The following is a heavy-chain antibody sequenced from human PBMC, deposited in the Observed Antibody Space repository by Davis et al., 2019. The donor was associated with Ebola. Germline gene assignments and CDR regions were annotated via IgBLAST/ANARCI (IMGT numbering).Heavy chain of an antibody. CDR1: AGTFSSYA. V-gene: IGHV1-2*04. CDR2: INPNSGGT. D-gene: IGHD3-10*01. CDR3: ARAITRVRGVIINYFDY. J-gene: IGHJ4*02. Sequence: ASVQVSCKASAGTFSSYAIIWVRPAPGQGLEWMGWINPNSGGTNYAQKFQGWVTMTRDTSISTAYMELSRLRSDDTAVYYCARAITRVRGVIINYFDYWGQGTLVTVSS.